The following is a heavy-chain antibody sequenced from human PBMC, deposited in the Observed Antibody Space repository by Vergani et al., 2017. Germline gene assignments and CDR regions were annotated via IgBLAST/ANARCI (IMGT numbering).Heavy chain of an antibody. V-gene: IGHV4-59*01. CDR2: IYYSGST. D-gene: IGHD1-1*01. J-gene: IGHJ5*02. Sequence: VQLVESGPGLVKPSETLSLTCTVSGGSISSYYWSWIRQPPGKGLEWIGYIYYSGSTNYNPSLKSRVTISVDTSKNQFSLKLSSVTAADTAVYYCARVSGTNRNWFDPWGQGTLVTVSS. CDR3: ARVSGTNRNWFDP. CDR1: GGSISSYY.